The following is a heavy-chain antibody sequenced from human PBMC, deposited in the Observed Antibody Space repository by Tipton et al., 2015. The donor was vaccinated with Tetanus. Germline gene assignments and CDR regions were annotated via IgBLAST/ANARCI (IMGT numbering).Heavy chain of an antibody. CDR2: IYANGAT. J-gene: IGHJ5*02. CDR1: GFTVSNSH. CDR3: LGHGCYSS. V-gene: IGHV3-53*01. D-gene: IGHD2/OR15-2a*01. Sequence: SLRLSCAVSGFTVSNSHTSWVRQAPGKGLECVSMIYANGATSYADSVKGRFSISRDNSKNIVFLQMNALRVEDTAVYYCLGHGCYSSWGQGTLVTVSS.